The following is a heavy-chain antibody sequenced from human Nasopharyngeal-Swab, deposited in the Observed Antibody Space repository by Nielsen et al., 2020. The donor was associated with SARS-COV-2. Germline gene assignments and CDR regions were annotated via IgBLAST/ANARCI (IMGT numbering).Heavy chain of an antibody. D-gene: IGHD3-16*02. J-gene: IGHJ3*01. CDR1: GDSVSRNNAA. Sequence: SQTLSLTCAISGDSVSRNNAAWNWIRQSPSRGLEWLGRTYYRSQWYSDYAVSVKSRITINPDTAKNQFSLQLNSVTPEDTAVYYCAREVIERAASDAFDFWGQGTMVTVSS. CDR2: TYYRSQWYS. CDR3: AREVIERAASDAFDF. V-gene: IGHV6-1*01.